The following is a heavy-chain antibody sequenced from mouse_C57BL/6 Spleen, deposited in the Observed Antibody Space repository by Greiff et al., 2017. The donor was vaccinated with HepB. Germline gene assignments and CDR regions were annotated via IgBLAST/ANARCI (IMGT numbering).Heavy chain of an antibody. D-gene: IGHD2-4*01. Sequence: QVQLQQSGAELVRPGSSVKLSCKASGYTFTSYWMHWVKQRPIQGLEWIGNIDPSDSETHYNQKFKDKATLTVDKSSSTAYMQLSSLTSEDSAVYYCARRGLPLYYAMDYWGQGTSVTVSS. CDR2: IDPSDSET. CDR3: ARRGLPLYYAMDY. CDR1: GYTFTSYW. J-gene: IGHJ4*01. V-gene: IGHV1-52*01.